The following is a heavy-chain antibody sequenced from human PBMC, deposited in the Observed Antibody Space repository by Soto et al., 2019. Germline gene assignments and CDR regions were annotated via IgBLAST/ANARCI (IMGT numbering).Heavy chain of an antibody. CDR3: AKDLFTMVRLFDS. J-gene: IGHJ4*02. Sequence: GGSLRLSCAASGFTFRSYAMNWVRQAPGKGLEWVSSISGGGDSRKYVDSVKGRFTISRDNSKNTLYLQMNSLRAEDTAVYYCAKDLFTMVRLFDSWGQGTLVTVSS. CDR1: GFTFRSYA. V-gene: IGHV3-23*01. D-gene: IGHD3-10*01. CDR2: ISGGGDSR.